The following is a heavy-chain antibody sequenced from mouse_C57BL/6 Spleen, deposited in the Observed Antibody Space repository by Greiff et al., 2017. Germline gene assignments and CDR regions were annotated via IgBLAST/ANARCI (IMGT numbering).Heavy chain of an antibody. Sequence: LQESGAELVRPGASVKLSCKASGYTFTDYYINWVKQRPGQGLEWIARIYPGSGNTYYNEKFKGKATLTAKKSSSTAYMQLSSLTSDASAVYFCARRGSNYYYWYFDVWGTGTTVTVSS. J-gene: IGHJ1*03. CDR3: ARRGSNYYYWYFDV. CDR2: IYPGSGNT. D-gene: IGHD2-5*01. V-gene: IGHV1-76*01. CDR1: GYTFTDYY.